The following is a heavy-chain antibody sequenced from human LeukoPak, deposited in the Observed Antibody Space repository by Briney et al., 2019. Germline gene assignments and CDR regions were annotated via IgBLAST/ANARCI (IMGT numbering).Heavy chain of an antibody. Sequence: SETLSLTCTVSGGSISSYYWSWIRQPPGKGLEWIGYIYYSGSTYYNPSLKSRVTISVDTSKNQFSLKLSSVTAADTAVYYCARQRSGSRQDFDYWGQGTLVTVSS. V-gene: IGHV4-59*06. CDR3: ARQRSGSRQDFDY. D-gene: IGHD1-26*01. CDR2: IYYSGST. J-gene: IGHJ4*02. CDR1: GGSISSYY.